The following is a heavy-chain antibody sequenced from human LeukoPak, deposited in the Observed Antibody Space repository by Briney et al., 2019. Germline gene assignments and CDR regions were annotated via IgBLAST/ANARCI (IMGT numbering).Heavy chain of an antibody. D-gene: IGHD6-19*01. V-gene: IGHV3-7*01. CDR3: ARDPGSSGPLGYDAFDI. J-gene: IGHJ3*02. CDR1: GFTFSSYW. Sequence: PGGSLRLSCAASGFTFSSYWMSWVRQAPGKGLEWVANIKQDGSEKYYVDSVKGRFTISRDSAKNSLYLQMNSLRAEDTAVYYCARDPGSSGPLGYDAFDIWGQGTMVTVSS. CDR2: IKQDGSEK.